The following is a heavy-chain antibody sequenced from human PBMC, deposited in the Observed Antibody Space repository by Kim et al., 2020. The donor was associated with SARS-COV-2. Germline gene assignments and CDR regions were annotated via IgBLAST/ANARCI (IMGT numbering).Heavy chain of an antibody. Sequence: SETLSLTCAVSGGSISSGGYSWSWIRQPPGKGLEWIGYIYHSGSTYYNPSLKSRVTISVDRSKNQFSLKLSSVTAADTAVYYCARGRVRGTYYMDVWGKGTTVTVSS. D-gene: IGHD3-10*01. CDR3: ARGRVRGTYYMDV. V-gene: IGHV4-30-2*01. CDR1: GGSISSGGYS. J-gene: IGHJ6*03. CDR2: IYHSGST.